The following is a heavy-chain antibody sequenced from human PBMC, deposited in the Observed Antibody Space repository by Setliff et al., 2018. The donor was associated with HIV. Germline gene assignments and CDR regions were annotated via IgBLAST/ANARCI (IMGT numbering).Heavy chain of an antibody. V-gene: IGHV3-74*03. CDR2: ISPDGSST. D-gene: IGHD5-18*01. CDR3: ARGARGYSYG. CDR1: GFTFSNNW. J-gene: IGHJ4*02. Sequence: GGSLRLSCAASGFTFSNNWIHWVRQTAEKGLVWVSRISPDGSSTMYADSVKGRFTISRDNANNSLYLQMNSLRAEDTAVYYCARGARGYSYGWGQGTLVTVSS.